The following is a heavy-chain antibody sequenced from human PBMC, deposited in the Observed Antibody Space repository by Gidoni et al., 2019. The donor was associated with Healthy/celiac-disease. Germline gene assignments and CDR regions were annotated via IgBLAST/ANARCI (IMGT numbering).Heavy chain of an antibody. J-gene: IGHJ6*02. CDR1: GGSISSSSYY. CDR3: ARLAVGQYNPPDTAMVIHHLVFGYGMDV. V-gene: IGHV4-39*01. Sequence: QLQLQESGPGLVKPSETLSLTCTVSGGSISSSSYYWGWIRQPPGKGLEWIGSIYYSGSTYYNPSLKSRVTISVDTSKNQFSLKLSSVTAADTAVYYCARLAVGQYNPPDTAMVIHHLVFGYGMDVWGQGTTVTVSS. CDR2: IYYSGST. D-gene: IGHD5-18*01.